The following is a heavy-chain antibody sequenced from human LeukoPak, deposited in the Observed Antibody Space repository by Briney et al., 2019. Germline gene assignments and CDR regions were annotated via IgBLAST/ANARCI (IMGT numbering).Heavy chain of an antibody. D-gene: IGHD3-10*01. CDR1: GFTFSSYD. Sequence: PGGSLRLSCAASGFTFSSYDMHWVRQATGKGLEWVSAIGTAGDTYYPGSVKGRFTISRENAKNSLYLQMNSLIAGDTAVYYCARGRLLWFGELKGMDVWGKGTTVTVSS. CDR2: IGTAGDT. CDR3: ARGRLLWFGELKGMDV. V-gene: IGHV3-13*01. J-gene: IGHJ6*03.